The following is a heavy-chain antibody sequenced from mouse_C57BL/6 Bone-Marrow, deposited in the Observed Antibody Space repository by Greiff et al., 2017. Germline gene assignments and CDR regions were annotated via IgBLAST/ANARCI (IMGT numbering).Heavy chain of an antibody. J-gene: IGHJ1*03. CDR1: SYTFTSYW. V-gene: IGHV1-64*01. D-gene: IGHD1-1*01. CDR3: ARKGGYYYGSSYWYFDV. CDR2: IHPNSGST. Sequence: VQLQQPGAELVKPGASVKLSCKASSYTFTSYWMHWVKQRPGQGLEWIGMIHPNSGSTNYNEKFKSKATLTVDKSSSTAYMQLSSLTSEDSAVYYCARKGGYYYGSSYWYFDVGGTGTTVTVSS.